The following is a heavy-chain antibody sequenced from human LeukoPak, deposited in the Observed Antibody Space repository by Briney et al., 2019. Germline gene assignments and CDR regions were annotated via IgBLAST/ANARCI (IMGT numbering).Heavy chain of an antibody. CDR2: IYYSGST. V-gene: IGHV4-39*01. CDR1: GGSISSSSYY. J-gene: IGHJ4*02. Sequence: SETLSLNCTVSGGSISSSSYYWGWIRQPPGKGLEWIGSIYYSGSTYYNPSLKSRVTISVDTSKNQFSLKLSSVTAADTAVYYCAGGSYYDSSGYPTPFDDWGQGTLVTVSS. CDR3: AGGSYYDSSGYPTPFDD. D-gene: IGHD3-22*01.